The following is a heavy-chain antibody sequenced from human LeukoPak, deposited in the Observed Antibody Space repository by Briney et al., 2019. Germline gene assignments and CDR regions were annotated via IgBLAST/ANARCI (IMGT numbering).Heavy chain of an antibody. D-gene: IGHD3-22*01. CDR1: GFIFSDYE. Sequence: GGSLILSCAASGFIFSDYEMTWVPQAPGKGLEWVSYISFSGNSIYYADSVKGRFTISRDNAKNSLYLQMNSLRAEDTAVYYCARDADYYDSGTAYDAFDIWGQGTMVTVSS. V-gene: IGHV3-48*03. J-gene: IGHJ3*02. CDR3: ARDADYYDSGTAYDAFDI. CDR2: ISFSGNSI.